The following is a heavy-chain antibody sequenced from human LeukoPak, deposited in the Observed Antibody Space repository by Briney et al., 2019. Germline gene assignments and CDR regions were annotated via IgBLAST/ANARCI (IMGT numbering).Heavy chain of an antibody. CDR1: GGSFSSSSYY. J-gene: IGHJ5*02. D-gene: IGHD3-10*01. CDR2: INHSGST. V-gene: IGHV4-39*07. CDR3: ARGPGSGSYFAWFDP. Sequence: SETLSLTCTVSGGSFSSSSYYWGWLRQPPGKGLEWIGEINHSGSTNYNPSLKSRVTMSVDTSKNQVSLKLTSVTAADTAVYYCARGPGSGSYFAWFDPWGQGTQVTVSS.